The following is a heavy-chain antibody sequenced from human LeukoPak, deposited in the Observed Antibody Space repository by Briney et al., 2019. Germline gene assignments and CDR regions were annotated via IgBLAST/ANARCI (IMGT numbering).Heavy chain of an antibody. CDR1: GGTFSSYA. Sequence: ASVKVSCKASGGTFSSYAISWVRQAPGQGLEWMGRIIPILGIANYAQKFQGRVTITADKSTSTAYMELSSLRSEDTAVYYCARDRDYYYDSSGYSPNWFDPWGQGTLVTVSS. CDR3: ARDRDYYYDSSGYSPNWFDP. CDR2: IIPILGIA. V-gene: IGHV1-69*04. D-gene: IGHD3-22*01. J-gene: IGHJ5*02.